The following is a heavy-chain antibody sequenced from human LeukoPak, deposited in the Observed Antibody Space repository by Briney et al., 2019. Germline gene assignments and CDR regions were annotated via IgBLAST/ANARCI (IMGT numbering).Heavy chain of an antibody. CDR2: INPNSGGT. V-gene: IGHV1-2*02. CDR3: AREFMVRGVAFDY. D-gene: IGHD3-10*01. J-gene: IGHJ4*02. Sequence: TSVKVSCKASGYTFTGYYMHWVRQAPGQGLEWMGWINPNSGGTNYAQKFQGRVTMTRDTSISTAYMELSRLRSEDTAVYYCAREFMVRGVAFDYWRQGTLVTVSS. CDR1: GYTFTGYY.